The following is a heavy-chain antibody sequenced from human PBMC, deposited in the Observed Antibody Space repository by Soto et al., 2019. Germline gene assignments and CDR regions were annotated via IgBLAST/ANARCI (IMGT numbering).Heavy chain of an antibody. J-gene: IGHJ4*02. CDR2: INHSGST. CDR1: GGSFSGYY. D-gene: IGHD2-15*01. V-gene: IGHV4-34*01. Sequence: SETQSLTCAVYGGSFSGYYLSWIRQPPGKGLEWIGEINHSGSTNYNPSLKSRVTISVDTSKNQFSLKLSSVTAADTAVYYCARAGGIVVVVAATDSRGNFADYWGQGTLVTVSS. CDR3: ARAGGIVVVVAATDSRGNFADY.